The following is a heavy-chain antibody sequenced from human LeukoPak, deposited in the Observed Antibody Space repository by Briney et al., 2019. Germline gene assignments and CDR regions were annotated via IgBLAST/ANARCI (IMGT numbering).Heavy chain of an antibody. Sequence: PGGSLRLSCAASGFTFSSYEMNWVRQAPGKGLEWVSYISSSGSTIYYADSVKGRFTISRDNAKNSLYLQMNSLRAEDTAVYYCARTRASYYYGSGSPPYYYYMDVWGKGTTVTISS. CDR2: ISSSGSTI. CDR1: GFTFSSYE. D-gene: IGHD3-10*01. CDR3: ARTRASYYYGSGSPPYYYYMDV. V-gene: IGHV3-48*03. J-gene: IGHJ6*03.